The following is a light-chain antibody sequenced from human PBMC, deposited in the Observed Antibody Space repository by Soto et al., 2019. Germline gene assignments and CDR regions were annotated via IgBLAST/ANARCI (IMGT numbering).Light chain of an antibody. CDR3: QQRNT. CDR2: DTS. Sequence: EILLTQSPATLSLSPGEGATFSCRSSQFVSNSLAWYQQRPGQAPRLLIYDTSKRATGIPARFSGSGSGTDFTLTISSLEPEDFGVYFCQQRNTFGGGTKVQIK. J-gene: IGKJ4*01. V-gene: IGKV3-11*01. CDR1: QFVSNS.